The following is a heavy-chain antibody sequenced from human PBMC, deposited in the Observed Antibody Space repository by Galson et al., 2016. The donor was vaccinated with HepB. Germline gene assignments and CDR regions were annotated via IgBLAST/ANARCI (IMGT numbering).Heavy chain of an antibody. J-gene: IGHJ5*02. D-gene: IGHD5-12*01. V-gene: IGHV4-59*01. CDR2: ISKSGST. CDR3: ARLRGTSGGGYEGLDH. Sequence: ETLSLTCTVSGDSISSSYWSWIRQPPGKGLEWIGYISKSGSTTYTPSLNSRVIISADRSTNRLSLKVSSVTAADTAVYYCARLRGTSGGGYEGLDHWGQGTLVTVAS. CDR1: GDSISSSY.